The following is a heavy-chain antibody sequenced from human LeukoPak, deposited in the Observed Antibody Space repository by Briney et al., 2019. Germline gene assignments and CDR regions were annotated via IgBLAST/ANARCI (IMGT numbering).Heavy chain of an antibody. CDR2: VHSSGRT. V-gene: IGHV4-59*12. CDR1: GGSINNFY. Sequence: SETLSLTCTVSGGSINNFYWSWIRQSPGKGLEWIGYVHSSGRTDYNPSLRSRVSMSADTSKSQLSLRLTSVTAAGTAVYYCARDRSGSSIDQRFDYWGQGTLVTVSS. J-gene: IGHJ4*02. CDR3: ARDRSGSSIDQRFDY. D-gene: IGHD3-10*01.